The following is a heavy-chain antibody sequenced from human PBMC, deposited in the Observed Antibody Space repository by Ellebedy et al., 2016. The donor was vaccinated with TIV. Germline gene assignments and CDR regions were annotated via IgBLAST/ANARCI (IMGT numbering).Heavy chain of an antibody. CDR1: GFTVSYTY. J-gene: IGHJ3*02. Sequence: GESLKISCAASGFTVSYTYMNWVRQAPGKGLGWVSVIHNGGDTYYADSVKGRFTISRDSSKNTVFLQMNSLRAEDTAMYYCARRISGTYGDDACDIWGQGTMVTVSS. D-gene: IGHD1-20*01. CDR2: IHNGGDT. CDR3: ARRISGTYGDDACDI. V-gene: IGHV3-53*01.